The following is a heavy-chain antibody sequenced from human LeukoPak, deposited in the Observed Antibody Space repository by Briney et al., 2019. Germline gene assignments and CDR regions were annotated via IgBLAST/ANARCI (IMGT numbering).Heavy chain of an antibody. Sequence: GASVKVSCKASGYTLTGYYMHWVRQAPGQGLEWMGWINPNSGGTNYAQKFQGRVTMTRDTSISTAYMELSRLRSDDTAVFYCARVPRAASYFDYWGQGTLVTVSS. D-gene: IGHD6-13*01. CDR3: ARVPRAASYFDY. CDR1: GYTLTGYY. CDR2: INPNSGGT. V-gene: IGHV1-2*02. J-gene: IGHJ4*02.